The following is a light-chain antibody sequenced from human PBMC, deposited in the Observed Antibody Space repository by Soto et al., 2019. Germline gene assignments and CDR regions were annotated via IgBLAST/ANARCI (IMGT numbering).Light chain of an antibody. J-gene: IGKJ2*01. CDR2: GAS. CDR3: QQYGSSPYT. CDR1: QSVSSSY. V-gene: IGKV3-20*01. Sequence: EIVLTQSPGTLSLSPGERATLSCRASQSVSSSYLAWYQQKPGQAPRLLIYGASSRATGIPDRFSGSGSGTDLTLTISRLEPEDFAVYYFQQYGSSPYTFGQGTKLEIK.